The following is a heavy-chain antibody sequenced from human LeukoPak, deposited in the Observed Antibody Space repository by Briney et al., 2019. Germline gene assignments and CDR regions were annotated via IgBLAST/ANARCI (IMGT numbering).Heavy chain of an antibody. Sequence: PGGSLRLSCAVSGLIFRSYWMSWVRQAPGKVLEWVANINQDGSEKYFVDSVKGRFTISRDNAKNSLHLQMNTLRAEATAVYYCARERDGRFFDYWGQGTLVTVSS. CDR3: ARERDGRFFDY. CDR2: INQDGSEK. D-gene: IGHD5-24*01. V-gene: IGHV3-7*01. J-gene: IGHJ4*02. CDR1: GLIFRSYW.